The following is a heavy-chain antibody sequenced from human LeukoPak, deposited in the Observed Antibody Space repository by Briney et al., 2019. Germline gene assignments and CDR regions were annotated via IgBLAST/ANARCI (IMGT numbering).Heavy chain of an antibody. J-gene: IGHJ6*02. V-gene: IGHV4-4*02. CDR2: IHHSGST. CDR3: ARGVFGVVRYYYYGMDV. CDR1: GGSISSSNW. D-gene: IGHD3-3*01. Sequence: PSETLSLTCAVSGGSISSSNWWSWVRQPPGKGLEWIGEIHHSGSTNYNPSLKSRVTISVDKSKNQFSLKLSSVTAADTAVYYCARGVFGVVRYYYYGMDVWGQGTTVTVSS.